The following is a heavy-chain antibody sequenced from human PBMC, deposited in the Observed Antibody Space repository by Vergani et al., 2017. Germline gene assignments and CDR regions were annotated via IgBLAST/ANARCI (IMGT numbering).Heavy chain of an antibody. CDR3: ARARRDPYDYYYYYYMDV. Sequence: QVQLQESGPGLVKPSETLSLTCTVSGGSISSYYWSWIRQPAGKGLEWIGRIYTSGSTNYNPSLKSRVTMSVDTSKNQFSRKLSSVTSADTDVYYCARARRDPYDYYYYYYMDVWGKGTTVTVSS. CDR1: GGSISSYY. CDR2: IYTSGST. D-gene: IGHD3-22*01. V-gene: IGHV4-4*07. J-gene: IGHJ6*03.